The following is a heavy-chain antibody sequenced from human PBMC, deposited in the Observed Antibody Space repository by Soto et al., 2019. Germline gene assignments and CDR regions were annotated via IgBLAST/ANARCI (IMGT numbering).Heavy chain of an antibody. V-gene: IGHV3-9*01. CDR1: GFTFDDYA. CDR2: ISWNSGSI. CDR3: AKGRGYSYGGPPFDY. D-gene: IGHD5-18*01. J-gene: IGHJ4*02. Sequence: EVQLVESGGGLVQPGRSLRLSCAASGFTFDDYAMHWVRQAPGKGLERVSGISWNSGSIGYADSVKGRFTISRDNAKNSLYLQMNSLRAEDTALYYCAKGRGYSYGGPPFDYWGQGTLVTVSS.